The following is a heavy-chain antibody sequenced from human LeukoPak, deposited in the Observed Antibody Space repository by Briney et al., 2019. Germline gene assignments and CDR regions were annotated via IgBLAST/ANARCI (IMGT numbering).Heavy chain of an antibody. V-gene: IGHV3-11*05. CDR1: GFTFSDYY. J-gene: IGHJ4*02. CDR2: ISTSSSYT. D-gene: IGHD3-10*01. CDR3: ARGGGSRFDY. Sequence: PGGSLRLSCAASGFTFSDYYMSWIRQAPGKGLEWVSYISTSSSYTNYADSVKGRFTISRDDAKNSLYLQMNSRRAEDTAVYYCARGGGSRFDYWGQGTLVTVSS.